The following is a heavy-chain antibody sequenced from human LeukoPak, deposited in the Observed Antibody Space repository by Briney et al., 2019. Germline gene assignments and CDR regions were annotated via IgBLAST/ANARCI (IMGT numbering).Heavy chain of an antibody. V-gene: IGHV4-61*08. CDR3: ARDPDSSGDGFFDF. J-gene: IGHJ4*02. CDR1: GGSISSGGYS. Sequence: SETLSLTCAVSGGSISSGGYSWSWIRQPPGKGLEWIAYVHNSGITNYNPSLKSRVSISVDTSKNQFSLKLRSVTAADTAVYYCARDPDSSGDGFFDFWGQGTLVTVSS. D-gene: IGHD3-22*01. CDR2: VHNSGIT.